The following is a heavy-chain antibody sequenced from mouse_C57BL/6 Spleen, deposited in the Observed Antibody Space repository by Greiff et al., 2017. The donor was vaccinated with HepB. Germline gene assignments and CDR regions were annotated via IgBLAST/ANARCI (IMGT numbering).Heavy chain of an antibody. CDR3: ARGDYDYDFDY. D-gene: IGHD2-4*01. J-gene: IGHJ2*01. Sequence: QSGPGLVKPSQSLSLTCSVTGYSITSGYYWNWIRQFPGNKLEWMGYISYDGSNNYNPSLKNRISITRDTSKNQFFLKLNSVTTEDTATYYCARGDYDYDFDYWGQGTTLTVSS. V-gene: IGHV3-6*01. CDR2: ISYDGSN. CDR1: GYSITSGYY.